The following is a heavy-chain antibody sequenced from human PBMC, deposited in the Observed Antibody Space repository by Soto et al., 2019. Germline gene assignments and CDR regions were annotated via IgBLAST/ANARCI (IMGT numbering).Heavy chain of an antibody. CDR3: ASLSYGDYVRYYYYMDV. CDR1: GGSISSSSYY. J-gene: IGHJ6*03. D-gene: IGHD4-17*01. CDR2: IYYSGST. V-gene: IGHV4-39*01. Sequence: ASETLSLTCTVSGGSISSSSYYWGWIRQPPGKGLEWIGSIYYSGSTYYNPSLKSRVTISVDTSKNQFSLKLSSVTAADTAVYYCASLSYGDYVRYYYYMDVWGKGTTVTVSS.